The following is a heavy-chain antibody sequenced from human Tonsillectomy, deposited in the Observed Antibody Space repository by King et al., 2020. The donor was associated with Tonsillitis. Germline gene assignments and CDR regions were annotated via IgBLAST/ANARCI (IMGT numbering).Heavy chain of an antibody. J-gene: IGHJ4*02. V-gene: IGHV3-23*03. D-gene: IGHD3-10*01. CDR2: IYSGGSST. CDR1: GVAFSSYA. CDR3: AKDISMVRGVICTHTEPIPPYLYY. Sequence: VQLVESGGGLVQPGGSLRLSCAASGVAFSSYAMSWVRQAPGKGLEWVSVIYSGGSSTYYADSVKGRFTISRDNSKNTLYLQMNCLRAEHTAVYYCAKDISMVRGVICTHTEPIPPYLYYWGQGAPVTVSS.